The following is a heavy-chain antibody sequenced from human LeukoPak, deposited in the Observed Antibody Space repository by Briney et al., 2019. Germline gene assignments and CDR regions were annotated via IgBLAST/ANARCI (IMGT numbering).Heavy chain of an antibody. Sequence: SETLSLTCTVSGGSISSYYWSWLRQPPGKGLEWIGYIYYSGSTNYNPSLKSRVTISVDTSKNQFSLKLSSVTAADTALYCCARPSSSYAEDLYCYYMVGWGKGATVTISS. V-gene: IGHV4-59*01. CDR3: ARPSSSYAEDLYCYYMVG. J-gene: IGHJ6*03. D-gene: IGHD3-16*01. CDR2: IYYSGST. CDR1: GGSISSYY.